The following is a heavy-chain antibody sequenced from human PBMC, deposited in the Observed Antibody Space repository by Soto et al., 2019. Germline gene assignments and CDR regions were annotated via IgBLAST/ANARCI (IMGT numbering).Heavy chain of an antibody. Sequence: GGSLRLSCAASGFTFSSYGMHWVRQAPGKGLEWVAVISYDGSNKYYADSVKGRFTISRDNSKNTLYLQMNSLRAEDTAVYYCAKDNGDYLYYYYGMDVWGQGTTVTVSS. D-gene: IGHD4-17*01. CDR3: AKDNGDYLYYYYGMDV. V-gene: IGHV3-30*18. J-gene: IGHJ6*02. CDR1: GFTFSSYG. CDR2: ISYDGSNK.